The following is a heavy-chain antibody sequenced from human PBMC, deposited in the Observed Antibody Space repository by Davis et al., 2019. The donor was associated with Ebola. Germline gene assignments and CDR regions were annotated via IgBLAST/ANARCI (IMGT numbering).Heavy chain of an antibody. CDR2: IHYSGDT. Sequence: SETLSLTCTVSGGSISSYYWSWNRQLPGKGLEWIGYIHYSGDTKSNPSLKSRVTISVDTSKNQFSLKLNSVTAADTAVFYCARSNYGSGSYDSWGQGALVTVSS. D-gene: IGHD3-10*01. CDR1: GGSISSYY. J-gene: IGHJ5*01. V-gene: IGHV4-59*01. CDR3: ARSNYGSGSYDS.